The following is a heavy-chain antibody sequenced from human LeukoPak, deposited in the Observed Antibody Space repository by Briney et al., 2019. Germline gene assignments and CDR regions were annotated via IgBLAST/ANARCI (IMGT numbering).Heavy chain of an antibody. V-gene: IGHV3-21*06. CDR1: GFIFSSYS. D-gene: IGHD2-15*01. CDR2: ISSSSSYI. J-gene: IGHJ4*02. Sequence: PGGSLRLSCAGSGFIFSSYSMKWVRQAPGKGLEWVSSISSSSSYIYYADSVKGRFTISRDNAKNSLYLQMNSLRAEDTAVYYCARLHCSGGSCHFFDYWGQGTLVTVSS. CDR3: ARLHCSGGSCHFFDY.